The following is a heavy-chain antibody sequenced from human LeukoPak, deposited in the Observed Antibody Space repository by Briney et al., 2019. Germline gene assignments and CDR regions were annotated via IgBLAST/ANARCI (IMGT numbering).Heavy chain of an antibody. CDR3: ARHGGSYFLY. D-gene: IGHD3-16*01. V-gene: IGHV4-59*08. CDR1: GGSLSPFY. CDR2: IYHSGTT. Sequence: SETLSLTCSVSGGSLSPFYWSWIRQPPGRGLEWIAYIYHSGTTKYNPSLRSRVPISVDTSKNQFSVMLDSVTAADTAVYYCARHGGSYFLYWGQGTLVTVSS. J-gene: IGHJ4*02.